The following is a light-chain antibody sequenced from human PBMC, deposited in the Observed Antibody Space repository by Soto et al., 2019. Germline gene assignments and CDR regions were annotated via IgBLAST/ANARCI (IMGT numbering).Light chain of an antibody. CDR2: DAS. CDR3: QQANSFPPIT. J-gene: IGKJ5*01. CDR1: QDITNS. Sequence: DIQITQSPSSLSASVGDRVTITCQASQDITNSLNWYQQKPGKAPNLLIFDASNLDAGVPSRFSGSGSGTDFTLTISSLQPEDFATYYCQQANSFPPITFGQGTRLEIK. V-gene: IGKV1-33*01.